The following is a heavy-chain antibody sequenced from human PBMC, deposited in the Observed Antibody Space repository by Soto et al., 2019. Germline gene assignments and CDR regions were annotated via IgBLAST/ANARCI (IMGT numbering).Heavy chain of an antibody. J-gene: IGHJ4*02. CDR2: IYYSGST. CDR3: ARAFDPGNFDY. Sequence: SETLSLTCTVSGGSISSYYWSWIRQPPGKGLEWIGYIYYSGSTNYNPSLKSRVTISVDTSKNQFSLKLSSVTAADTAVYYCARAFDPGNFDYWGQGTLVTVSS. CDR1: GGSISSYY. V-gene: IGHV4-59*01. D-gene: IGHD3-9*01.